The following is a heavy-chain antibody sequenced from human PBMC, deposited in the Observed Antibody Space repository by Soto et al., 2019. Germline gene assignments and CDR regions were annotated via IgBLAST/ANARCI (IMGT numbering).Heavy chain of an antibody. Sequence: QLQLQESGPGLVKPSETLSLTCTVSGGSIDRSNYYWDWIRQPPGKGLEWIGTTYYKGNAYYNPSLTSRVTMSVDTSKNQFSLKLISVTAADTAVYYCARHFVAVVIKGWGYWGQGTLVTVSS. CDR3: ARHFVAVVIKGWGY. J-gene: IGHJ4*02. D-gene: IGHD3-22*01. V-gene: IGHV4-39*01. CDR1: GGSIDRSNYY. CDR2: TYYKGNA.